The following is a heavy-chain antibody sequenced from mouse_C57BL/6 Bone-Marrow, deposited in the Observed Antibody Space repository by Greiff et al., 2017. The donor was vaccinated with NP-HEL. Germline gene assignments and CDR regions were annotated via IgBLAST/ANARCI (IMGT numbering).Heavy chain of an antibody. CDR1: GFTFSDFY. D-gene: IGHD2-1*01. CDR2: SSNNAYDYTT. Sequence: EVKLMESGGGLVQSGRSLRLSCATSGFTFSDFYMEWVRQAPGKGLEWIAASSNNAYDYTTEYSASVKGRFIVSRDTSHSILYLQMNARRAEDTAIDCCARDGDGKYAMDDWGQGTSVTVSS. CDR3: ARDGDGKYAMDD. J-gene: IGHJ4*01. V-gene: IGHV7-1*01.